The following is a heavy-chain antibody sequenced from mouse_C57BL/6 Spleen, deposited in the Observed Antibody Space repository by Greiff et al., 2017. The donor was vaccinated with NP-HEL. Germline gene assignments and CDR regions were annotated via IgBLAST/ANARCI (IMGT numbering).Heavy chain of an antibody. CDR1: GYTFTSYW. CDR2: IDPSDSET. V-gene: IGHV1-52*01. Sequence: QVHVKQPGAELVRPGSSVKLSCKASGYTFTSYWMHWVKQRPIQGLEWIGNIDPSDSETHYNQKFKDKATLTVDKSSSTAYMQLSSLTSEDSAVYYCARGVYYGSSHWYFDVWGTGTTVTVSS. CDR3: ARGVYYGSSHWYFDV. D-gene: IGHD1-1*01. J-gene: IGHJ1*03.